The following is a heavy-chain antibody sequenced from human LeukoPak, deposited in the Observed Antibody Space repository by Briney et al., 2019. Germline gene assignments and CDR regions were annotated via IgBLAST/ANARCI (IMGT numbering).Heavy chain of an antibody. CDR1: GFTFSTYA. Sequence: PGGSLRLSCAASGFTFSTYAMSWVRQAPGKGLEWVSTISGSGGITNYADSVKGRFTISRDNSENTLYLQMNSLRAEDTAVYYCARTYSYDVYYYYGMDVWGQGTTVTVSS. CDR3: ARTYSYDVYYYYGMDV. CDR2: ISGSGGIT. D-gene: IGHD5-18*01. V-gene: IGHV3-23*01. J-gene: IGHJ6*02.